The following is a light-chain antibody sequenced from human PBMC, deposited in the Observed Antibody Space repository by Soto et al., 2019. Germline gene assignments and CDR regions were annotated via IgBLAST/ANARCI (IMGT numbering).Light chain of an antibody. CDR3: QQYGRSPLN. Sequence: EIVLTQSPGTLSLSPWERATLSCRSSQSVTSSYLAWYQQKPGQAPRLLIYGASSRATGIPDRFSGSGSGTDFTLTISRLEPEDCAVYYCQQYGRSPLNFGGGTKVDIK. V-gene: IGKV3-20*01. CDR1: QSVTSSY. J-gene: IGKJ4*01. CDR2: GAS.